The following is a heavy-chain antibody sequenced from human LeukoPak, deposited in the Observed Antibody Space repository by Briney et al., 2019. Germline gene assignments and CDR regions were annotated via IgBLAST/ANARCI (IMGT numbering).Heavy chain of an antibody. Sequence: ASVKASCKAPGYTFTSYGISWVRQAPGQGLEWMGWISGNTGNTNYLQKLQGRITMTTDTSTSTAYMELRSLTSDDTAGYYCARDQVGPHSTSWYSTIFYFWGQGTPGTVSS. CDR1: GYTFTSYG. V-gene: IGHV1-18*01. J-gene: IGHJ4*02. CDR2: ISGNTGNT. D-gene: IGHD6-13*01. CDR3: ARDQVGPHSTSWYSTIFYF.